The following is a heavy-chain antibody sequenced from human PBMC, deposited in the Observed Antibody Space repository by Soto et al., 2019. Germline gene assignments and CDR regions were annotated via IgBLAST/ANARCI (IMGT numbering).Heavy chain of an antibody. D-gene: IGHD2-2*01. Sequence: GGSLRLSCAASGFTFSSYAMKWVRQAPGKGLEWVSLIGESGTPTYYADSVKGRFTISRDNSGNTLFLEMYSLRAEDTAVYYCARYIPGVRYYGMDVWGQGTTFTVSS. CDR2: IGESGTPT. V-gene: IGHV3-23*01. J-gene: IGHJ6*02. CDR1: GFTFSSYA. CDR3: ARYIPGVRYYGMDV.